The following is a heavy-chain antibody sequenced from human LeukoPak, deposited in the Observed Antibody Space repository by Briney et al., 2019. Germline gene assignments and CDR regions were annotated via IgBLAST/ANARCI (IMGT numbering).Heavy chain of an antibody. V-gene: IGHV3-43*02. CDR2: ISADRGST. Sequence: GGSLRLSCVVSGINFADYAMHWVRHPPGEGLEWVSLISADRGSTFSADSVKGRFSISRDNSKNSLYLQMNSLRSEDTAMYYCAKESGKFDYWGQGTLVAVSS. J-gene: IGHJ4*02. CDR1: GINFADYA. CDR3: AKESGKFDY.